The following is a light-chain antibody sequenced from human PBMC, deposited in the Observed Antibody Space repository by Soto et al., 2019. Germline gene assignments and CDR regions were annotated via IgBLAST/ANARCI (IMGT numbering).Light chain of an antibody. CDR2: GSY. CDR3: QQRSSWPLT. CDR1: QSVSSN. V-gene: IGKV3-15*01. Sequence: EIVMTQSPATLSVSPVERATLSGRASQSVSSNLAWYQQNPGQAPRLLIYGSYTRATAIPARFSGSGSGTDFTLTISSLEPEDFAVYYCQQRSSWPLTFGQGTRLEIK. J-gene: IGKJ5*01.